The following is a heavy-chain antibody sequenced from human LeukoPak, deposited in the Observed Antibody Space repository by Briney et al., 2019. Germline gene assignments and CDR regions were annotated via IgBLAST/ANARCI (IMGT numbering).Heavy chain of an antibody. CDR1: GGSFSGYY. J-gene: IGHJ5*02. Sequence: PSQTLSLTCAAYGGSFSGYYWSWIRHPPGKGMDWVGEINHSGSTNYNPSLKSRFTISVATPKNQCSLKLSAVTAADTAVYYCAREEYYYDSSGLYLSWFDPWGQGTLVTVSS. CDR3: AREEYYYDSSGLYLSWFDP. D-gene: IGHD3-22*01. V-gene: IGHV4-34*01. CDR2: INHSGST.